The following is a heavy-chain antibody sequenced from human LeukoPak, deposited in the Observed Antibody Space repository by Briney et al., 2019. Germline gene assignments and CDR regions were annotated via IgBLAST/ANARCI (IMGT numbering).Heavy chain of an antibody. J-gene: IGHJ5*02. V-gene: IGHV1-18*04. CDR3: ARDPSIAAAGTGWFDP. Sequence: GASVKVSCKASGYTFTSYGISWVRQAPGQGLEWMGWISAYNGNTNYAQKLQGRVTMTTDTFTSTAYMELRSLRSDDTAVYYCARDPSIAAAGTGWFDPWGQATLVTVSS. CDR1: GYTFTSYG. D-gene: IGHD6-13*01. CDR2: ISAYNGNT.